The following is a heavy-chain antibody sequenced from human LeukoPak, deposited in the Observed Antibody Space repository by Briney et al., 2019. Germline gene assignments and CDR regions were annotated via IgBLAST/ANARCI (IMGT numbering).Heavy chain of an antibody. J-gene: IGHJ3*02. CDR3: ARDGEDSSGYYVAFDI. D-gene: IGHD3-22*01. CDR2: IYYSGST. CDR1: GGSISSHY. V-gene: IGHV4-59*11. Sequence: SETLSLTCTVSGGSISSHYWSWIRQPPGKGLEWIGYIYYSGSTNCNPSLKSRVTISVDTSKNQFSLKLSSVTAADTAVYYCARDGEDSSGYYVAFDIWGQGTMVTVSS.